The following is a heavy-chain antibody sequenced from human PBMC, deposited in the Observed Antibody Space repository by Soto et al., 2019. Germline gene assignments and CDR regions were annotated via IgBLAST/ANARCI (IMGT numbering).Heavy chain of an antibody. V-gene: IGHV3-30*18. CDR3: AKDEGIYSGRYSNGMDV. CDR2: ISFDGINK. D-gene: IGHD1-26*01. J-gene: IGHJ6*02. Sequence: GGSLRLSCAASGFSFSNYGLHWVRQAPGKGLEWVTIISFDGINKYYADSVKGRFTISRDNSKNTLYLQMNSLRAEDTAVYYCAKDEGIYSGRYSNGMDVWGQGTTVTVSS. CDR1: GFSFSNYG.